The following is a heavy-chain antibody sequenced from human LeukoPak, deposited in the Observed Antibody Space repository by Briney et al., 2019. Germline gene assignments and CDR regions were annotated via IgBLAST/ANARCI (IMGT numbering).Heavy chain of an antibody. D-gene: IGHD1-1*01. CDR1: QFTFNGSW. CDR2: MDPTGSQK. Sequence: GGSLRLSCADSQFTFNGSWMNWVRQAPGKGLEGVANMDPTGSQKRYVGSVKGRFTISKDNPGASLYLDMHSLRAEDTDIYYCAIWTSGNYWGQGTLVTVSS. V-gene: IGHV3-7*01. CDR3: AIWTSGNY. J-gene: IGHJ4*02.